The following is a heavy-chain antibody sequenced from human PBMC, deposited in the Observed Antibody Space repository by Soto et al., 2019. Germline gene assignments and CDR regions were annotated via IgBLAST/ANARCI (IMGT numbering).Heavy chain of an antibody. CDR3: ARPVSGYDYYFDY. CDR1: GGTFSSYT. Sequence: GASVKVSCKASGGTFSSYTISWVRQAPGQGLEWMGRIIPILGIANYAQKFQGRVTITADKSTSTAYMELSSLRSEDTAVYYCARPVSGYDYYFDYWGQGTLVTVSS. J-gene: IGHJ4*02. D-gene: IGHD5-12*01. V-gene: IGHV1-69*02. CDR2: IIPILGIA.